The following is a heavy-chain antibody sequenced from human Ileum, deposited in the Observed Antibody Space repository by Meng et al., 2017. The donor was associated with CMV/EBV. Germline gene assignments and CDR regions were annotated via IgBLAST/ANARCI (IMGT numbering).Heavy chain of an antibody. J-gene: IGHJ4*02. D-gene: IGHD2-2*02. Sequence: GGSLRLSCAASGFTFSSYGIHWVRQAPGKGLEWVAFMRHDNKIEYYADSVRGRFTISRDDSKKTLYLQMNSLRPEDTAVYYCAKRSCSSTSCYIAYWGQGTLVTVSS. V-gene: IGHV3-30*02. CDR1: GFTFSSYG. CDR3: AKRSCSSTSCYIAY. CDR2: MRHDNKIE.